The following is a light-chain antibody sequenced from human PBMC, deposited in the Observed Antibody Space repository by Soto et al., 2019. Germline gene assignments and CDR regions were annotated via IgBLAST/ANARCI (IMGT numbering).Light chain of an antibody. V-gene: IGLV1-40*01. J-gene: IGLJ2*01. Sequence: QSVLTQPPSVSGAPGQRVTIPCTGSSSNIGSFYDVHWYQQLPGTVPKLLIYGDNNRPSGVPDRFSGSKSGTSASLAITGRQAEDEADYYCLPYDYSLSHVVFGGGTKLTVL. CDR2: GDN. CDR3: LPYDYSLSHVV. CDR1: SSNIGSFYD.